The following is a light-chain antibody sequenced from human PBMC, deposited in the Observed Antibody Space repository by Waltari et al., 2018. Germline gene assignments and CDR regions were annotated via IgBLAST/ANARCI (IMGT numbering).Light chain of an antibody. V-gene: IGKV3-15*01. CDR2: GAS. J-gene: IGKJ1*01. CDR3: QQYNNWPRT. Sequence: EIVMTQSPATLSVSPGERATLSCRASQSVSSNLAWSQQKPGQAPRLLIYGASTRATGSPARFSGSGSGTEFTLTISSLQSEDFAVYYCQQYNNWPRTFGQGTKVEIK. CDR1: QSVSSN.